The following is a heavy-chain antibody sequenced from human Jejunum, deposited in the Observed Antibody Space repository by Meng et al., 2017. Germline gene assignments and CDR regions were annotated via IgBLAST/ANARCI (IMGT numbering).Heavy chain of an antibody. CDR3: TRGEFGYASLFEY. CDR1: GFTFSSYW. Sequence: EVQLVESGGTLVQPGGSLRLSCAASGFTFSSYWMNWVRQAPGKGLVWVSRINVNGRTTTYADSVQGRFIISRDNAKNTLYLQMDSLRAEDTGTYYCTRGEFGYASLFEYWGQGALVTVSS. D-gene: IGHD2-2*01. CDR2: INVNGRTT. J-gene: IGHJ4*02. V-gene: IGHV3-74*01.